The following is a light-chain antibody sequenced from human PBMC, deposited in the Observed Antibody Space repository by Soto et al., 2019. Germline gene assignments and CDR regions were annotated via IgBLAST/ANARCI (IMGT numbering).Light chain of an antibody. CDR3: QQSYSTLL. J-gene: IGKJ4*01. Sequence: DIQMTQSPSSLSASVGDRVTITCRASQSISSYLNWYQQKPGKAPKLLIYAASSLQSGVPSRFSGSGSGTDFTLTISSLQPEDFATYYCQQSYSTLLFGGVTKVEIK. CDR1: QSISSY. V-gene: IGKV1-39*01. CDR2: AAS.